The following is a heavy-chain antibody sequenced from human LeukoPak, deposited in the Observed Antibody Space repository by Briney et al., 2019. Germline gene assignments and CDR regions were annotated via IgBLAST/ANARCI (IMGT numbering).Heavy chain of an antibody. V-gene: IGHV4-61*02. D-gene: IGHD4-23*01. Sequence: SQTLSLTCTVSGGSISSGSYYWSWIRQPAGKGLEWIGRIYTSGSTNYNPSLKSRVTISVDRSKNQFSLKLSSVTAADTAVYYCARDASDYDGGNYFDYWGQGTLVTVSS. CDR2: IYTSGST. CDR1: GGSISSGSYY. J-gene: IGHJ4*02. CDR3: ARDASDYDGGNYFDY.